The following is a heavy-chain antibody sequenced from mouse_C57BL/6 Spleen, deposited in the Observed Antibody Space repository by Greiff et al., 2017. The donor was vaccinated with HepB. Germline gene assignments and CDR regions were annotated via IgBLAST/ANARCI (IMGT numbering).Heavy chain of an antibody. CDR3: TRGLRLDY. CDR1: GYTFTDYE. J-gene: IGHJ2*01. CDR2: IDPETGGT. Sequence: VQLQQSGAELVRPGASVTLSCKASGYTFTDYEMHWVKHTPVHGLEWIGAIDPETGGTAYNQKFKGKAILTADKSSSTAYMELRSLTSEDSAVYYCTRGLRLDYWGQGTTLTVSS. V-gene: IGHV1-15*01. D-gene: IGHD2-2*01.